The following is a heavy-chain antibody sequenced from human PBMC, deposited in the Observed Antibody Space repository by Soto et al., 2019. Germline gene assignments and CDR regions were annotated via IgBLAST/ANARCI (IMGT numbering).Heavy chain of an antibody. Sequence: ASVKVSCKTSGYTFTSYAMHWVRQAPGQRLERMGWINAGNGNTNYSQKIQGRVTMTTETSTSTAYMELRSLRSDDTAVYYCARDRMFRASHHYGMDVWGQGTTVTVSS. J-gene: IGHJ6*02. CDR2: INAGNGNT. CDR3: ARDRMFRASHHYGMDV. V-gene: IGHV1-3*01. D-gene: IGHD3-10*01. CDR1: GYTFTSYA.